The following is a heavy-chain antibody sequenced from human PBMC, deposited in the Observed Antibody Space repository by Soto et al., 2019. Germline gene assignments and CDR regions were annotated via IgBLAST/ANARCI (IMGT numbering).Heavy chain of an antibody. CDR2: IYYSGST. Sequence: SXTLSLACTVSGGSMSSYYWSWIRQPPVKGLEWIGYIYYSGSTNYNPSLKSRVTISVDTSKNQFSLKLSSVTAADTAVYYCAGMITFGGVIVSGAFDIWGQGTMVTVSS. CDR1: GGSMSSYY. V-gene: IGHV4-59*08. J-gene: IGHJ3*02. D-gene: IGHD3-16*02. CDR3: AGMITFGGVIVSGAFDI.